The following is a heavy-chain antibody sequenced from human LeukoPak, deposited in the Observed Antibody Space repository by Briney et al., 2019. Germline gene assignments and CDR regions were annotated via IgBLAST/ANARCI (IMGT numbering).Heavy chain of an antibody. CDR3: AKRDIVARGYFDY. CDR2: ISGSGGST. D-gene: IGHD5-12*01. CDR1: GFTFSSYA. Sequence: QPGGYLRLSCAASGFTFSSYAMSWVRQAPGKGLEWVSAISGSGGSTYYADSVKGRFTISRDNSKNTLYLQMNSLRAEDTAVYYCAKRDIVARGYFDYWGQGTLVTVSS. V-gene: IGHV3-23*01. J-gene: IGHJ4*02.